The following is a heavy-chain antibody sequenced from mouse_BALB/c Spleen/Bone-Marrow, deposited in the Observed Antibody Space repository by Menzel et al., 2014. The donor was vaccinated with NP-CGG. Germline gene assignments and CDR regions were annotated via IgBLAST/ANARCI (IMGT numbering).Heavy chain of an antibody. Sequence: VQLVESGPGLVAPSQSLSITCTVSGFSLTNYGVSWVRQPPGKGLEWLGLIWSDGTTNCHSALMSRLSINKDNSKSQVFLKLNSLQTDDTATYYCAKQTYYYGSTYWYFDVWGAGTTVTVSS. D-gene: IGHD1-1*01. CDR2: IWSDGTT. CDR3: AKQTYYYGSTYWYFDV. V-gene: IGHV2-3*01. J-gene: IGHJ1*01. CDR1: GFSLTNYG.